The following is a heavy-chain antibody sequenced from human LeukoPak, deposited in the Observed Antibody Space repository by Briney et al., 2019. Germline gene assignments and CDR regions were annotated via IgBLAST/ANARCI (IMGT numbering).Heavy chain of an antibody. CDR2: ISGSGGTT. CDR3: AKGPYYVAAD. CDR1: GFALNDYA. V-gene: IGHV3-23*01. D-gene: IGHD1-26*01. Sequence: GGSLRLSCAASGFALNDYAMTWVRQAPGKGLEWVSAISGSGGTTYYAASVKGRFTISRDNSKNTLYLHMSSLRAEDTAVYYCAKGPYYVAADWGQGTLVTVSS. J-gene: IGHJ4*02.